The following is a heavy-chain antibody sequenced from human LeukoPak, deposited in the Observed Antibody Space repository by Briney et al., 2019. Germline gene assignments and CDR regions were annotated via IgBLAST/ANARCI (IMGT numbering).Heavy chain of an antibody. CDR2: IYYSGST. D-gene: IGHD3-3*01. CDR1: GGSISSSSYY. Sequence: SETLPLTCTVSGGSISSSSYYWGWIRQPPGKGLEWIGSIYYSGSTYYNPSLKSRVTISVDTSKNQFSLKLSSVTAADTAVYYCARGSPFYDFWSGYTNYYYYMDVWGKGTTVTVSS. J-gene: IGHJ6*03. CDR3: ARGSPFYDFWSGYTNYYYYMDV. V-gene: IGHV4-39*01.